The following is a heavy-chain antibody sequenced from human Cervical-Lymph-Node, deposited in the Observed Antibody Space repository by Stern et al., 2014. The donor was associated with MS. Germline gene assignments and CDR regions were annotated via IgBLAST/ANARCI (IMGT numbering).Heavy chain of an antibody. Sequence: ESGPALVKPTQTLTLTCTFSGFSLSTSGMCVSWIRQPPGKALEXLALIDWDDDKYYSTSLKTRLTISKDTSKNQVVLTMTNMDPVDTATYYCARTLIAAAGVSGMDVWGQGTTVTVSS. V-gene: IGHV2-70*01. J-gene: IGHJ6*02. D-gene: IGHD6-13*01. CDR2: IDWDDDK. CDR1: GFSLSTSGMC. CDR3: ARTLIAAAGVSGMDV.